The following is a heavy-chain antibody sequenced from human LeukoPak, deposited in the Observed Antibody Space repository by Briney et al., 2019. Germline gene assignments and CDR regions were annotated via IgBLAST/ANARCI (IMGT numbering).Heavy chain of an antibody. CDR1: GFTVSRNY. V-gene: IGHV3-53*01. CDR3: ARVLSGRGSLYYYYYYMDV. D-gene: IGHD3-10*01. Sequence: GGSLRLSCAASGFTVSRNYMSWVRQAPGKGLEWVSVLYSGGSTYYADSVKGRFTISRDNSKNTLYLQMNSLRAEDTAVYYRARVLSGRGSLYYYYYYMDVWGKGTTVTISS. J-gene: IGHJ6*03. CDR2: LYSGGST.